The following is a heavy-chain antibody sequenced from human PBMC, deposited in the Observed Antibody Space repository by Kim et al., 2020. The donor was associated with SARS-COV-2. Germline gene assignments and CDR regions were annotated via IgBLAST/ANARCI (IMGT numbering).Heavy chain of an antibody. J-gene: IGHJ4*02. Sequence: KGRFTISRDNSKNTLYLQMNSLRAEDTAVYYCAKERSRRSNYYGSGSLDYWGQGTLVTVSS. D-gene: IGHD3-10*01. V-gene: IGHV3-23*01. CDR3: AKERSRRSNYYGSGSLDY.